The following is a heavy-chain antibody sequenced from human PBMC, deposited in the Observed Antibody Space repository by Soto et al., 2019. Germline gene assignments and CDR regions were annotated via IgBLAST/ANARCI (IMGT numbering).Heavy chain of an antibody. CDR1: GGSFSGYY. D-gene: IGHD3-22*01. CDR3: ARGRXLRANYYDSSGYYPFDY. CDR2: INHSGST. V-gene: IGHV4-34*01. J-gene: IGHJ4*02. Sequence: PSETLSLTCAVYGGSFSGYYWSWIRQPPGKGLEWIGEINHSGSTNYNPSLKSRVTISVDTSKNQFSLKLSSVTAADTAVYYCARGRXLRANYYDSSGYYPFDYWGQGTLVTVSS.